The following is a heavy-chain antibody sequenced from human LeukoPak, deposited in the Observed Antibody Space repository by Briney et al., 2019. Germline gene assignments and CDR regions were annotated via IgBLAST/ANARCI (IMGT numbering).Heavy chain of an antibody. V-gene: IGHV3-74*01. CDR3: ARAARGLGPGCLDY. CDR2: INSDGSST. Sequence: GGSLRLSCAASGFTFSSYWMHWVRQAPGKGLVWVSRINSDGSSTSYADSVKGRFTISRDNAKNTPYLQMNSLRAEDTAVYYCARAARGLGPGCLDYWGQGTLVTVSS. CDR1: GFTFSSYW. D-gene: IGHD6-25*01. J-gene: IGHJ4*02.